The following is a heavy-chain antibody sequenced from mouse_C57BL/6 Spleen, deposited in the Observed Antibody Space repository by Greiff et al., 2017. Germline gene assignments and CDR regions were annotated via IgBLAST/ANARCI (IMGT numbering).Heavy chain of an antibody. Sequence: VQLQESGAELMKPGASVKLSCKATGYTFTGSWIAWVKQRPGHGLEWIGEILPGSGSTNYNEKFKGKATFTADTSSNTAYMQLSSLTTEDSAIDYCARWLRLRPYYYAMDYWGQGTSVTVSS. CDR1: GYTFTGSW. V-gene: IGHV1-9*01. J-gene: IGHJ4*01. CDR2: ILPGSGST. D-gene: IGHD3-2*02. CDR3: ARWLRLRPYYYAMDY.